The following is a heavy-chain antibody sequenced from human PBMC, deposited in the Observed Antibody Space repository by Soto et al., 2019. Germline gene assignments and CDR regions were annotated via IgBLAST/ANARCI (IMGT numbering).Heavy chain of an antibody. CDR1: GFTFDDYA. D-gene: IGHD6-6*01. CDR3: VRKGIAARHYFDY. CDR2: ISWNSGSI. J-gene: IGHJ4*02. V-gene: IGHV3-9*01. Sequence: GGSLRLSCAASGFTFDDYAMHWVRQAPGKGLEWVSGISWNSGSIGYADSVKGRFTISRDNAKNSLYLQMNSLRAEDTALYYCVRKGIAARHYFDYWGQGTLVTVSS.